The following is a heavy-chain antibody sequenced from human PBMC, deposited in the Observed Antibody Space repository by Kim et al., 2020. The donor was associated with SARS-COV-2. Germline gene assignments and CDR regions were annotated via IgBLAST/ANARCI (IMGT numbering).Heavy chain of an antibody. J-gene: IGHJ6*02. V-gene: IGHV3-64D*06. Sequence: GGSLRLSCSASGFTFSSYAMHWVRQAPGKGLEYVSAISSNGGSTYYADSVKGRFTISRDNSKNTLYLQMSSLRAEDTAVYYCVKGSGSSHYYYGMDVWGQGTTVTVSS. D-gene: IGHD6-13*01. CDR2: ISSNGGST. CDR1: GFTFSSYA. CDR3: VKGSGSSHYYYGMDV.